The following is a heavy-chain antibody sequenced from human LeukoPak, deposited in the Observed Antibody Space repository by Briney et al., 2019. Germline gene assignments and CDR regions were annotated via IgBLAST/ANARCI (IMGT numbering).Heavy chain of an antibody. D-gene: IGHD3-3*01. J-gene: IGHJ4*02. CDR2: IYYSGST. CDR1: GGSISSSSYY. CDR3: ARTYYDFWSGYQGPYYFDY. V-gene: IGHV4-39*01. Sequence: SETLSLTCTVSGGSISSSSYYWGWIRQPPGKGLEWIGSIYYSGSTCYNPSLKSRVTISVDTSKNQFSLKLSSVTAADTAVYYCARTYYDFWSGYQGPYYFDYWGQGTLVTVSS.